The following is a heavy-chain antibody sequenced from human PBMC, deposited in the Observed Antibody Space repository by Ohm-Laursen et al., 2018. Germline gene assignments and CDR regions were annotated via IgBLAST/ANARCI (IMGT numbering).Heavy chain of an antibody. CDR1: GFTFSSYS. CDR2: ISSGSSYI. CDR3: ARGKVGDYGDYGGGPYYYGMDV. J-gene: IGHJ6*02. D-gene: IGHD4-17*01. V-gene: IGHV3-21*04. Sequence: GSLRLSCAASGFTFSSYSMNWVRQAPGKGLEWVSCISSGSSYIYYADSVKGRFTISRDNAKNSLYLQMNSLRAEDTAVYYCARGKVGDYGDYGGGPYYYGMDVWGQGTTVTVSS.